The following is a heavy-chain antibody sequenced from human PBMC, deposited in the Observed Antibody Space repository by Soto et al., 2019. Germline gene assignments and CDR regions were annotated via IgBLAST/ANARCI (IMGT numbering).Heavy chain of an antibody. Sequence: GESLKSSCKGSGYSFVSYLIGWVRQIPWEGLEWMGIIYPGDSDTRYSPSFQGQVTISADKPIRTAYLQSNSLKASDTAMYYCVRVGRVGSNSLTNAWFETWGTGTRVTASS. D-gene: IGHD1-26*01. CDR2: IYPGDSDT. J-gene: IGHJ5*02. CDR3: VRVGRVGSNSLTNAWFET. CDR1: GYSFVSYL. V-gene: IGHV5-51*04.